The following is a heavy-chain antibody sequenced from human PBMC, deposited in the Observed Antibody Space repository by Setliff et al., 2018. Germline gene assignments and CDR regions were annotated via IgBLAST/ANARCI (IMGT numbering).Heavy chain of an antibody. CDR3: ARDRRIVGARHAFDI. D-gene: IGHD1-26*01. J-gene: IGHJ3*02. V-gene: IGHV4-31*03. CDR1: GGSISSGYYY. CDR2: IYYSGST. Sequence: SETLSLTCTVSGGSISSGYYYWSWIRQHPGKDLEWIGYIYYSGSTSYNPSLKSRATISVDTSKDQFSLNLTSVTAADTAVYYCARDRRIVGARHAFDIWGQGTMVTVSS.